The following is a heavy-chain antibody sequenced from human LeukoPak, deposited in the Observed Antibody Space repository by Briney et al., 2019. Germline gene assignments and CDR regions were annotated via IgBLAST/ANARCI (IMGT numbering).Heavy chain of an antibody. CDR3: ARRQLELRAEIDY. J-gene: IGHJ4*02. CDR2: INHSGST. Sequence: SETLSLTCAVYGGSFSGYYWSWIRQPPGKGLGWIGEINHSGSTNYNPSLKSRVTISVDTSKNQFSLKLSSVTAADTAVYYCARRQLELRAEIDYWGQGTLVTVSS. D-gene: IGHD1-7*01. V-gene: IGHV4-34*01. CDR1: GGSFSGYY.